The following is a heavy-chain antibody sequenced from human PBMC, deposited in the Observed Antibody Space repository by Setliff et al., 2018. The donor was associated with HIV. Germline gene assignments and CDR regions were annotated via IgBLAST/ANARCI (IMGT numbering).Heavy chain of an antibody. CDR2: IIPILGIA. CDR1: GYTLTTFG. Sequence: SVKVSCKASGYTLTTFGISWVRQVPGQGREGMGGIIPILGIANYAQKFQGRVTITADESTSTAYMELSSLRSEDTAMYYCARDHPGIAYWGQGTMVTVSS. J-gene: IGHJ4*02. CDR3: ARDHPGIAY. V-gene: IGHV1-69*10.